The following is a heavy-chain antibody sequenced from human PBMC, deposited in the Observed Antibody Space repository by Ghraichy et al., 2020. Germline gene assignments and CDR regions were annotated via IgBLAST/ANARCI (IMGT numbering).Heavy chain of an antibody. V-gene: IGHV1-24*01. D-gene: IGHD3-22*01. CDR1: GYTLTELS. J-gene: IGHJ5*02. Sequence: ASVKVSCKVSGYTLTELSMHWVRQAPGKGLEWMGGFDPEDGETIYAQKFQGRVTMTEDTSTDTAYMELSSLRSEDTAVYYCATTTYYYDSSGDYPWGQGTLVTVSS. CDR2: FDPEDGET. CDR3: ATTTYYYDSSGDYP.